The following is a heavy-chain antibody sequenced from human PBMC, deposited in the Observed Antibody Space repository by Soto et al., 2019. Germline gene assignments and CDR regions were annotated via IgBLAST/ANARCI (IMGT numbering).Heavy chain of an antibody. CDR2: IYYSGXP. V-gene: IGHV4-39*02. Sequence: PSATLSLTCVVTVDSISCTIYYWVWIRQPPWKGLWWIGGIYYSGXPXYNPSLTXXATISFDTSKNXFSLRXPSFTAADTAVYYCARPGGSRWFYCDSWGQGSQVX. J-gene: IGHJ4*02. D-gene: IGHD6-13*01. CDR3: ARPGGSRWFYCDS. CDR1: VDSISCTIYY.